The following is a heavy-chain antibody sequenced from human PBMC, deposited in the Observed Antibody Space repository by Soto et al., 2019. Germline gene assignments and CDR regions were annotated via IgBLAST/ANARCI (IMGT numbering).Heavy chain of an antibody. CDR3: ATRGYCSTTTCQAASYYYYYGMDV. CDR2: ISGSGCCT. J-gene: IGHJ6*02. V-gene: IGHV3-23*01. CDR1: GFTFSSYA. Sequence: GGSLRLSCAASGFTFSSYAMSWVRQAPGKGLEWVSVISGSGCCTYYADSVKARFTISRDNSKNTLYLQMNSLRAEDTAVYYCATRGYCSTTTCQAASYYYYYGMDVWGQGTTVTVSS. D-gene: IGHD2-2*01.